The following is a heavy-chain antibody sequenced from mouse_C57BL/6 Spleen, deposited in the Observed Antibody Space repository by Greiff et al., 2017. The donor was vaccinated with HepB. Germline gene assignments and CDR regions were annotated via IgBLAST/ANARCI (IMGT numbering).Heavy chain of an antibody. Sequence: EVQRVESGEGLVKPGGSLKLSCAASGFTFSSYAMSWVRQTPEKRLEWVAYISSGGDYIYYADTVKGRFTISRDNARNTLYLQMSSLKSEDTAMYYCTREEDGYYPFDYWGQGTTLTVSS. CDR1: GFTFSSYA. D-gene: IGHD2-3*01. J-gene: IGHJ2*01. CDR2: ISSGGDYI. CDR3: TREEDGYYPFDY. V-gene: IGHV5-9-1*02.